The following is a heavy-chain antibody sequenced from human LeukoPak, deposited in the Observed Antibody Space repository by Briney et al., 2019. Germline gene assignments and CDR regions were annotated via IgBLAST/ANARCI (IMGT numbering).Heavy chain of an antibody. V-gene: IGHV1-8*01. D-gene: IGHD1-1*01. Sequence: ASVKVSCKASGYTFSSYDINWVRQATGQGLEWMGWMNPNSGNTGYAQKFQGRVTMTRNTSINTAYMELSSLRSEDTAVYYCARDTTDPYGSYMDVWGKGTTVTVSS. CDR1: GYTFSSYD. J-gene: IGHJ6*03. CDR3: ARDTTDPYGSYMDV. CDR2: MNPNSGNT.